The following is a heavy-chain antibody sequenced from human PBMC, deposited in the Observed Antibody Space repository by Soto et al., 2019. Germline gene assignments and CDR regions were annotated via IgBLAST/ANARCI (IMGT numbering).Heavy chain of an antibody. Sequence: EVQLVESGGGLVKPGGSLRLSCAASGFSISNAWMHWVRQAPGKGLEWVGRVKSKADGGTADYAAPVKGRFTISRNDSKNTHYLQMNSLKMAVTAGYYCNAYSDYWCGHSPLCGEGTLVTVSS. J-gene: IGHJ4*02. D-gene: IGHD3-3*01. CDR2: VKSKADGGTA. CDR3: NAYSDYWCGHSPL. V-gene: IGHV3-15*07. CDR1: GFSISNAW.